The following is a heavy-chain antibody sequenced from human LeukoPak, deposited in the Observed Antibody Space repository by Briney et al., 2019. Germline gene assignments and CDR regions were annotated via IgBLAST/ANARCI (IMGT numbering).Heavy chain of an antibody. D-gene: IGHD5-24*01. J-gene: IGHJ4*02. V-gene: IGHV3-30*03. CDR2: ISYDGSNQ. Sequence: GSLILSCAAPGFTFSNYGMHRVRQAPAKVLPRVSIISYDGSNQYYTDSVKGRFTISRDNAKNSLHLQMNSLRAEDTAVYYCASSLTPGDGYNSRPFDYWGQGTLVTVSS. CDR1: GFTFSNYG. CDR3: ASSLTPGDGYNSRPFDY.